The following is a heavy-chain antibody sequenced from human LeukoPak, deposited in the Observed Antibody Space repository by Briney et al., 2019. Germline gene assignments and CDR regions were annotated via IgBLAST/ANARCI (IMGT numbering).Heavy chain of an antibody. V-gene: IGHV1-2*02. CDR1: GYTFTGYY. CDR2: INPNSGGT. Sequence: GASVKVSCKASGYTFTGYYMHWVRQAPGQGLEWMGWINPNSGGTNYAQKFQGRVTMTRDTSISTAYMELSRLRSDDTAVYYCAKTNFDILTGYDYFDYWGQGTLVTVSS. CDR3: AKTNFDILTGYDYFDY. D-gene: IGHD3-9*01. J-gene: IGHJ4*02.